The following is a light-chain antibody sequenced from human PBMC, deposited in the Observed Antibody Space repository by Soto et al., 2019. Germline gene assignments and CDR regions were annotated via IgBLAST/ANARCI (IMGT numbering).Light chain of an antibody. V-gene: IGKV3-11*01. J-gene: IGKJ1*01. Sequence: EIVLTQSPATLSLSPGERATLSCRASQGVSSYFAWYQQKPGQAPRLLIYDASNRATGIPARFSGSGSGTDFTLTISNLEPDDFAVYYCQQRGNWPVTFGQGTRVDIK. CDR1: QGVSSY. CDR3: QQRGNWPVT. CDR2: DAS.